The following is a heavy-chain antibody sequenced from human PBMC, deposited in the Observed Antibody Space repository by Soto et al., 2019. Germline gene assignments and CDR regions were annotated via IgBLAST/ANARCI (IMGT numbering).Heavy chain of an antibody. J-gene: IGHJ6*02. CDR2: IYPGDSDT. V-gene: IGHV5-51*01. CDR1: VYTYTNYW. Sequence: VESLNLSCTVSVYTYTNYWIGCVRQMPGKGLEWMGIIYPGDSDTKYNPSFQGQVTISADKSITTTYLQWSSLKASDTAIYYCAASIFYYGMDVWGQGTTVTVSS. CDR3: AASIFYYGMDV.